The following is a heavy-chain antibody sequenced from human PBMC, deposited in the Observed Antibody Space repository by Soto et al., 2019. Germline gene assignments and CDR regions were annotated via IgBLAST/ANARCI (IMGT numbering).Heavy chain of an antibody. D-gene: IGHD2-2*02. CDR3: ARACCYKENWFDP. CDR1: GVTLSGYW. V-gene: IGHV3-74*01. J-gene: IGHJ5*02. Sequence: EVQLVESGGDLVQPGGSLRLSCAASGVTLSGYWMHWVRQVPGKGLVWVSRINSDGSRTTYADSVKGRFTISRDNARNTLHLQMNSLRVEDTGVYYCARACCYKENWFDPWGQGTLVTVSS. CDR2: INSDGSRT.